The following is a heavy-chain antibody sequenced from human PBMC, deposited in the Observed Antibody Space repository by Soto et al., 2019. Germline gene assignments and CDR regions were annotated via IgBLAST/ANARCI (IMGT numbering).Heavy chain of an antibody. D-gene: IGHD3-10*01. J-gene: IGHJ6*02. CDR1: GFTFSSYA. Sequence: VQLLESGGVLVQPGGSLRLSCAASGFTFSSYAIYWVRQAPGEGLEWVSTISNDGDRYYADSVEGRFTISRDNSKDTVYLHMNSLRAEDTAVYYCGKPKYRGVVVNVWGQGTTVTVSS. CDR3: GKPKYRGVVVNV. V-gene: IGHV3-23*01. CDR2: ISNDGDR.